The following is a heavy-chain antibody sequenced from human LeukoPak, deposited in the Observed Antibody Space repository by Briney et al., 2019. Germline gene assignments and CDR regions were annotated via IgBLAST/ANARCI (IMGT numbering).Heavy chain of an antibody. CDR2: ISSSSSYI. CDR3: ARDLSYSSGWPFDY. CDR1: GFTFSSYA. J-gene: IGHJ4*02. D-gene: IGHD6-19*01. Sequence: NPGGSLRLSCAASGFTFSSYAMNWVRQAPGKGLEWVSSISSSSSYIYYADSVKGRFTISRDNAKNSLYLQMNSLRAEDTAVYYCARDLSYSSGWPFDYWGQGTLVTVSS. V-gene: IGHV3-21*01.